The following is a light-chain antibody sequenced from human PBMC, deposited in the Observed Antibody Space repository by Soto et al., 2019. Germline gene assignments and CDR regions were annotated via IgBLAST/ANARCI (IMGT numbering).Light chain of an antibody. V-gene: IGKV3-11*01. Sequence: EIVLTQSPATLSLSPGERATLSCRASQSVRSYLAWYQQKPGQTPRLLIYDASNRTTGIPAKFSGSGSGTDFTTAISSLENEDFAVYYCKQRSHWPPLTSGGGTKVAI. CDR3: KQRSHWPPLT. J-gene: IGKJ4*01. CDR1: QSVRSY. CDR2: DAS.